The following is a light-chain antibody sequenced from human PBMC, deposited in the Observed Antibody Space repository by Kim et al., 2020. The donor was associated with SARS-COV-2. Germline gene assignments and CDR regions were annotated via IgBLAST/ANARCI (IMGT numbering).Light chain of an antibody. CDR1: QATSSA. V-gene: IGKV1-13*02. CDR2: GAS. J-gene: IGKJ4*01. CDR3: QHFDSYPLT. Sequence: ASVGDRVTITCRASQATSSALGWYQQKHGRPPKLLIYGASNLESGVPSSFSGSGSGTDFSLTISRLQPENFATCYYQHFDSYPLTVGGGTKVDIK.